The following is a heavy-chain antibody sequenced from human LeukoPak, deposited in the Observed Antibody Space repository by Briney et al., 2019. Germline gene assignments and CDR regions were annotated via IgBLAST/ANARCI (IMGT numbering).Heavy chain of an antibody. V-gene: IGHV1-3*01. CDR1: GYTITSYA. CDR3: ARLMVRGVIIQGFDY. J-gene: IGHJ4*02. Sequence: ASVKVSCKASGYTITSYAMHWVRQAPGQRLEWMGWINAGNGNTKYSQKFQDRVTITRDTSASTAYMELSSLRSEDTAVYYCARLMVRGVIIQGFDYWGQGTLVTVSS. D-gene: IGHD3-10*01. CDR2: INAGNGNT.